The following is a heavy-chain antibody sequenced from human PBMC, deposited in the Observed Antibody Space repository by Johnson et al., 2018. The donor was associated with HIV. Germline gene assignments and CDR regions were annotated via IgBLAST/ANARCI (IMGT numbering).Heavy chain of an antibody. D-gene: IGHD3-16*01. CDR2: ISGGGSAI. Sequence: FSDYYMSWIRQAPGKGLEWISYISGGGSAIYYADSVRGRFTISRDNAKNSLYLQMNSLRGEDTAMYYCAKDGGRWSYSFDVWGQGTMVSVSS. J-gene: IGHJ3*01. V-gene: IGHV3-11*04. CDR1: FSDYY. CDR3: AKDGGRWSYSFDV.